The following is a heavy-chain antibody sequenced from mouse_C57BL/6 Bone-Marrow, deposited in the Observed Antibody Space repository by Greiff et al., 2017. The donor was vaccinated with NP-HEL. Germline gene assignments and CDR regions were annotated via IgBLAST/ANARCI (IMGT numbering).Heavy chain of an antibody. CDR2: ISYDGST. V-gene: IGHV3-6*01. CDR1: GYSITSGYY. Sequence: VQLQQSGPGLVKPSPSLSLTCSVPGYSITSGYYWNWIRQFPGNQLEWMGYISYDGSTNYNPSLKNRISITRDTSKNQCFLKLNSGTTEDTATDYGARERAGVARRYIDVWGTGTTVTVSS. J-gene: IGHJ1*03. CDR3: ARERAGVARRYIDV. D-gene: IGHD1-1*01.